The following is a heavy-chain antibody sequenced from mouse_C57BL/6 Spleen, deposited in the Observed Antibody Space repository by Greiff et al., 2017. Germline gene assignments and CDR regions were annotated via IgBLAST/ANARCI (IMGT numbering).Heavy chain of an antibody. CDR1: GFSLTSYG. J-gene: IGHJ4*01. CDR2: IWRGGST. V-gene: IGHV2-5*01. CDR3: ANHYDYDGYAMDY. D-gene: IGHD2-4*01. Sequence: VQLQQSGPGLVQPSQSLSITCTVSGFSLTSYGVHWVRQSPGKGLEWLGVIWRGGSTDYNAAFMSRLSITKYKSKSQVFFKMNSLQADDTAIYYCANHYDYDGYAMDYWGQGTSVTVSS.